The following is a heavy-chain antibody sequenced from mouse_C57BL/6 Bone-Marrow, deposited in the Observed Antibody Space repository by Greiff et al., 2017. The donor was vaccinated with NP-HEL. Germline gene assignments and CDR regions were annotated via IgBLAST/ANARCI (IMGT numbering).Heavy chain of an antibody. CDR3: TRYFFYYGSSYWFAY. Sequence: QVQLQQSGAELVRPGTSVKVSCKASGYAFTNYLIEWVKQRPGQGLEWIGVINPGSGGTNYNEKFKGKATLTADKSSSTAYMQLSSLTSEDSAVYFCTRYFFYYGSSYWFAYWGQGTLVTVSA. CDR1: GYAFTNYL. CDR2: INPGSGGT. V-gene: IGHV1-54*01. J-gene: IGHJ3*01. D-gene: IGHD1-1*01.